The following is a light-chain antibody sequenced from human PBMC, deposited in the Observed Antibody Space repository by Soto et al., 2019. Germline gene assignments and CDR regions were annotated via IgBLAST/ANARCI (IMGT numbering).Light chain of an antibody. CDR1: QSVDNY. J-gene: IGKJ1*01. Sequence: EISLTQSPATLSLSPGERATLSCRASQSVDNYLDWYQQKPGQAPRLLIYESSNRATGIPARFSGSGSGTDLTLTISSLEPEDFALYYCQQRSGWPRTFGQGTRWIS. CDR3: QQRSGWPRT. CDR2: ESS. V-gene: IGKV3-11*01.